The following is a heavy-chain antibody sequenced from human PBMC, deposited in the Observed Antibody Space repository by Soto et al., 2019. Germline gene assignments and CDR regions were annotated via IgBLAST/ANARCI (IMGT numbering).Heavy chain of an antibody. J-gene: IGHJ4*02. CDR3: AKVVYYYDSSGYSTDDY. CDR1: GFTFSSYW. V-gene: IGHV3-30*18. CDR2: ISYDGSEK. Sequence: GGSLRLSCAASGFTFSSYWMSWVRQAPGKGLEWVANISYDGSEKYYADSVKGRFTISRDNSKNTLYLQMNSLRAEDTAVYYCAKVVYYYDSSGYSTDDYWGQGTLVTVSS. D-gene: IGHD3-22*01.